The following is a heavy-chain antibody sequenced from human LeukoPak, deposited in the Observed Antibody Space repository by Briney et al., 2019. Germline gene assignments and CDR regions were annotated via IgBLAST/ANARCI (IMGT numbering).Heavy chain of an antibody. CDR2: ISSSGSTI. J-gene: IGHJ5*02. CDR3: ARAIAAAARWFDP. D-gene: IGHD6-13*01. CDR1: GFTFSSYE. Sequence: PGGSLRLSCVASGFTFSSYEMNWVRQAPGKGLEWVSYISSSGSTIHYADSVKGRFTIPRDNAKNSLSLQMNGLRAEDTAVYYCARAIAAAARWFDPWGQGTLVTVSS. V-gene: IGHV3-48*03.